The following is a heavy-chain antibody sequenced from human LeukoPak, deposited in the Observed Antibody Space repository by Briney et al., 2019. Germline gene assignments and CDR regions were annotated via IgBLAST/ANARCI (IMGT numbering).Heavy chain of an antibody. V-gene: IGHV3-23*01. CDR1: GLTFSNYA. CDR3: AKASVAIPQYCNS. CDR2: IAGDGAST. J-gene: IGHJ5*02. D-gene: IGHD2-2*02. Sequence: GGSLRLSCAASGLTFSNYAMTWVRQAPGKGLEWVSTIAGDGASTYYADSVRGRFTISRDNSMNTLYLQMNNLRAEDTAVYYCAKASVAIPQYCNSWGQGTLVTVSS.